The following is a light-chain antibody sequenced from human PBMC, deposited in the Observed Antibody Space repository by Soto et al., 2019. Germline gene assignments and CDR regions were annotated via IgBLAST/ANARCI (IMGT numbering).Light chain of an antibody. CDR2: DAS. CDR1: QTIGTY. V-gene: IGKV1-39*01. CDR3: QQSYSTPPIT. J-gene: IGKJ5*01. Sequence: IEVTQAPSSLAASLGDRLTITCRASQTIGTYVNWYRQKSGAAPELXXYDASTLQSGVPSRFRGGASGTDFTLTISSLQPEDFANYYCQQSYSTPPITFGQGTRLEIK.